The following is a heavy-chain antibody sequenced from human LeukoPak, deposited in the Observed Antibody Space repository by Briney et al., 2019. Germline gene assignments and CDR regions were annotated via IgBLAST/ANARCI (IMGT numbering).Heavy chain of an antibody. D-gene: IGHD5-18*01. V-gene: IGHV4-59*01. CDR3: ARGGIQLWSNNWVDP. Sequence: SVTLSLTCTVSGGSISSYYWSWIRQPPGKGLEWIGYIYYSGTTNYNPSLRSRVTISVDTSKNQFSLKLSSVTAADTAVYYCARGGIQLWSNNWVDPWGQGTLVTVSS. CDR2: IYYSGTT. CDR1: GGSISSYY. J-gene: IGHJ5*02.